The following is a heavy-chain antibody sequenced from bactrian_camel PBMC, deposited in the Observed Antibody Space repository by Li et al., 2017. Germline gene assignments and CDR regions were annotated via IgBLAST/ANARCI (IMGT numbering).Heavy chain of an antibody. Sequence: HVQLVESGGGSVQTGGSLRLSCVVSGYAYSDGYCLGWFRQAPGKEREGVAQMYSGESSTYYADSVKGRFTISQDNTKDIIYLQMDSLKPEDTAMYYCAAGGLEVCWSYRWAGVRNEYNYWGQGTQVTVS. CDR3: AAGGLEVCWSYRWAGVRNEYNY. CDR1: GYAYSDGYC. V-gene: IGHV3S1*01. D-gene: IGHD1*01. J-gene: IGHJ4*01. CDR2: MYSGESST.